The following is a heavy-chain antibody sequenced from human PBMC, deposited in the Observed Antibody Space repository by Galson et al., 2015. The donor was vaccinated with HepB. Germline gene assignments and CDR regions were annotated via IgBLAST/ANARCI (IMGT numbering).Heavy chain of an antibody. CDR2: INHSGST. CDR3: ARDYGDYESQYYFDY. Sequence: LSLTCAVYGGSFSGYYWSWIRQPPGKGLEWIGEINHSGSTNYNPSLKSRVTISVDTSKNQFSLKLSSVTAADTAVYYCARDYGDYESQYYFDYWGQGTLVTVSS. V-gene: IGHV4-34*01. D-gene: IGHD4-17*01. CDR1: GGSFSGYY. J-gene: IGHJ4*02.